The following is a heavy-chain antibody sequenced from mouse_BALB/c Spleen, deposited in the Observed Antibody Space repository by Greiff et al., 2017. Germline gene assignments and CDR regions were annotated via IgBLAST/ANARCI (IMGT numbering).Heavy chain of an antibody. CDR2: ISNGGGST. Sequence: DVKLVESGGGLVQPGGSLKLSCAASGFTFSSYTMSWVRQTPEKRLEWVAYISNGGGSTYYPDTVKGRFTISRDNAKNTLYLQMSSLKSEDTAMYYCASYYYGSSYAMDYWGQGTSVSVSS. CDR1: GFTFSSYT. D-gene: IGHD1-1*01. V-gene: IGHV5-12-2*01. CDR3: ASYYYGSSYAMDY. J-gene: IGHJ4*01.